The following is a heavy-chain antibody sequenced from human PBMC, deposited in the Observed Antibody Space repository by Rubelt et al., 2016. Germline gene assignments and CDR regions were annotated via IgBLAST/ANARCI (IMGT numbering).Heavy chain of an antibody. D-gene: IGHD4/OR15-4a*01. CDR3: ASGLTTKYYFDY. V-gene: IGHV3-23*01. CDR2: IDGSGDNT. CDR1: GFTFRSYA. Sequence: VQLLESGGGLVQPGGSLRLSCAASGFTFRSYAMSWVRQAPGKGLEWVSNIDGSGDNTYYAASVKGRFTLSSDNSKNTLFLQMNSLRAEETAVYYCASGLTTKYYFDYWGQGTLVTVSS. J-gene: IGHJ4*02.